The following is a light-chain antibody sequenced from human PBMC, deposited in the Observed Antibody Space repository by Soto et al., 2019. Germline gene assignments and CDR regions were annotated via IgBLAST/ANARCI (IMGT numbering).Light chain of an antibody. J-gene: IGKJ5*01. CDR2: AAS. Sequence: IQMTQSPSSLSASVGDRVTVTFRASQSISSYLNWYQQKPGKAPKLLIYAASSLQSGVPSRFSGSGSGTDFTLTISSLQPEDFATYYCQQSYSTPHTFGQGTRLEI. V-gene: IGKV1-39*01. CDR3: QQSYSTPHT. CDR1: QSISSY.